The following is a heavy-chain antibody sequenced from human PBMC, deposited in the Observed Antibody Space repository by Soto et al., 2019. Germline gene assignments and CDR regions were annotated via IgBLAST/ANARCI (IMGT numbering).Heavy chain of an antibody. CDR2: ISYDGSNK. Sequence: HACCMEIGSAASRFRLWSYEMHWARKEPGQGVEWVAIISYDGSNKYYAGSVKGRLTIARDNSKNTLYLQMNSLRSEDTAVYYCANLQSDYYESSGYYGSDYSRQGSPDPVTS. D-gene: IGHD3-22*01. CDR3: ANLQSDYYESSGYYGSDY. CDR1: RFRLWSYE. V-gene: IGHV3-30*18. J-gene: IGHJ4*02.